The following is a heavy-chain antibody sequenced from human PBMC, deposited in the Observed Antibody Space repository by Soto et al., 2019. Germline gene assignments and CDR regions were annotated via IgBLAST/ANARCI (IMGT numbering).Heavy chain of an antibody. D-gene: IGHD3-3*01. CDR3: ARDGDPGYAFWSGPLGGGRFDP. V-gene: IGHV1-69*12. J-gene: IGHJ5*02. Sequence: QVQLVQSGAEVKKPGSSVNVSCKTSGATFGNTAVTWVRQAPGQGLEWMGGIVPMFGTANYAQKFQGRVTITADESTNTAYMELSCLRSDDTAVYYCARDGDPGYAFWSGPLGGGRFDPWGQGTLVTVSS. CDR2: IVPMFGTA. CDR1: GATFGNTA.